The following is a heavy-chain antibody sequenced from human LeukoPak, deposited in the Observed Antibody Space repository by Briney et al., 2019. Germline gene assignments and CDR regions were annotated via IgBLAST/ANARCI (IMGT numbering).Heavy chain of an antibody. D-gene: IGHD6-19*01. CDR2: MNPNSGNT. V-gene: IGHV1-8*01. CDR3: TKGSSGRRDN. CDR1: GYTFTSCD. Sequence: ASVKVSCKASGYTFTSCDINWVRQATGQGLEWMGWMNPNSGNTGYGQSFQGRITMTRDISIGTAYMELSNLTSEDTAIYYCTKGSSGRRDNWGQGTLVTVSA. J-gene: IGHJ4*02.